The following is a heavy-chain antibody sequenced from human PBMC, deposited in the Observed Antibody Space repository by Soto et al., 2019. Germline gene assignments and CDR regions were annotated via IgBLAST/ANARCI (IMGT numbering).Heavy chain of an antibody. CDR3: ETPLEPLVVVPSDAFDI. Sequence: QLQLQESGPGLVKPSETLSLTCTVSGGSISSSSYYWGWIRQPPGKGLEGIGSIYYSGSTYYNPSLKGRFTRSVDTSKNQCCLKLSSVTAADTAVYYCETPLEPLVVVPSDAFDIWGQGTMVTVSS. D-gene: IGHD2-2*01. J-gene: IGHJ3*02. CDR2: IYYSGST. CDR1: GGSISSSSYY. V-gene: IGHV4-39*01.